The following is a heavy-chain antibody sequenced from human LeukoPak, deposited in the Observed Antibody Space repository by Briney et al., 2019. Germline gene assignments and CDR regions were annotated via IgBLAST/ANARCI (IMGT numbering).Heavy chain of an antibody. Sequence: SETLSLTCTVSGGSISSYYWSWMRQPPGKGLEWIGHIYYSGSTNYNPSLKSRVTMSVDTSTNQFSLKVNSVTAADTAVYYCARVVAGRRFDPWGQGTLVTVSS. CDR3: ARVVAGRRFDP. CDR2: IYYSGST. J-gene: IGHJ5*02. CDR1: GGSISSYY. V-gene: IGHV4-59*01. D-gene: IGHD6-19*01.